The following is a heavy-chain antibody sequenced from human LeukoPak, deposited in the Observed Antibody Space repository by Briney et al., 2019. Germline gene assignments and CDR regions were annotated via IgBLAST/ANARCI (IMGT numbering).Heavy chain of an antibody. V-gene: IGHV4-4*02. J-gene: IGHJ3*02. CDR3: ATLSPITMVRGALGAFDI. CDR2: IYHSGST. CDR1: GGSISSSNW. D-gene: IGHD3-10*01. Sequence: TSETLSLTCAVSGGSISSSNWWSWVRQPPGKGLEWIGEIYHSGSTNYNPSLESRVTISVDKSKNQFSLKLSSVTAADTAVYYCATLSPITMVRGALGAFDIWGQGTMVTVSS.